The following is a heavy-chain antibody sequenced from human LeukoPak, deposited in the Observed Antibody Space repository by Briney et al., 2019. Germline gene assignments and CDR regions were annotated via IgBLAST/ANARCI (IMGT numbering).Heavy chain of an antibody. J-gene: IGHJ3*02. CDR1: GYTFTGYY. Sequence: ASVKVSCKASGYTFTGYYMHWVRQAPGQGLEWMGWINPNSGGTNYAQKFQGRVTMTRDTSISTAYMELSSLRSEDTAVYYCARGGYYDSSGYYNTDAFDIWGQGTMVTVSS. CDR2: INPNSGGT. V-gene: IGHV1-2*02. CDR3: ARGGYYDSSGYYNTDAFDI. D-gene: IGHD3-22*01.